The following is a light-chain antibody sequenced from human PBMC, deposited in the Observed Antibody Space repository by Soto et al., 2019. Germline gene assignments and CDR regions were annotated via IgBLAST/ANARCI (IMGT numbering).Light chain of an antibody. J-gene: IGLJ2*01. V-gene: IGLV2-14*03. CDR3: SSYSSSDTLV. CDR2: DVR. Sequence: SALTKPASVSGSPGQSITISCTGTSSDVGGHNFVSWYQQHPGRAPKLMIYDVRNRPSGVSNRFSGSKSANTASLVISGLQAEDEADYYCSSYSSSDTLVFGGGTKLTVL. CDR1: SSDVGGHNF.